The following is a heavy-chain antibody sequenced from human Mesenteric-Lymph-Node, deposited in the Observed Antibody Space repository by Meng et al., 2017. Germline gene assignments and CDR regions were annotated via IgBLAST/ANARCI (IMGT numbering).Heavy chain of an antibody. CDR1: GFIFSDYY. D-gene: IGHD3-3*01. CDR3: ARGSVASRLDY. J-gene: IGHJ4*02. Sequence: QVQLVESGRGLVNLGGPLRLSFAASGFIFSDYYMTRVRQAPGKGLEWVACISYSAAITYYADSVKGRLTISRDNGKNSVFLQMNSLRVEDTAVYYCARGSVASRLDYWGQGTLVTVSS. CDR2: ISYSAAIT. V-gene: IGHV3-11*01.